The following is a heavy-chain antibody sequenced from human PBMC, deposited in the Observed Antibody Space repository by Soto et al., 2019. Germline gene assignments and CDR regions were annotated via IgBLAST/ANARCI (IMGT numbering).Heavy chain of an antibody. CDR1: GYTFTSYA. D-gene: IGHD2-21*02. CDR3: ARGHEFGGNSDAFDI. CDR2: INAGNGNT. V-gene: IGHV1-3*01. Sequence: ASVKVSCKASGYTFTSYAMHWVRQAPGQRLEWMGWINAGNGNTKYSQKFQGRVTITRDTSASTAYMELRSLRSEDTAVYYCARGHEFGGNSDAFDIWGQGTMVTVSS. J-gene: IGHJ3*02.